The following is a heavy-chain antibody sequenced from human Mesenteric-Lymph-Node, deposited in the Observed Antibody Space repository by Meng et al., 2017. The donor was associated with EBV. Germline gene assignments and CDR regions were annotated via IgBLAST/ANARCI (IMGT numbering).Heavy chain of an antibody. Sequence: PQESGPGRVKPPDTLPLTCTFSGDSVHDVNYYWSWIRQPPGKGREWIAYIYYSGSTNFNPSLKSRAAISVDTSKNQFSLRLSSVTAADTAVYYCARTGRCSGDSCYYNWFDPWGQGTLVTVSS. CDR1: GDSVHDVNYY. D-gene: IGHD2-15*01. J-gene: IGHJ5*02. CDR3: ARTGRCSGDSCYYNWFDP. CDR2: IYYSGST. V-gene: IGHV4-61*01.